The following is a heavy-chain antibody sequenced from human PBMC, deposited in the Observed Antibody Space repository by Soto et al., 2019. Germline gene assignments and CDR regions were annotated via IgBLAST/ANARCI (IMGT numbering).Heavy chain of an antibody. D-gene: IGHD2-2*02. CDR3: ARDPDTPTPQRETYFDY. J-gene: IGHJ4*02. CDR2: INSDGSST. CDR1: GFTFSSYW. V-gene: IGHV3-74*01. Sequence: GSLRLSCAASGFTFSSYWMHWVRQAPGKGLVWVSRINSDGSSTCYADSVKGRFTISRDNAKNTLYLQMNSLRAEDTAVYYCARDPDTPTPQRETYFDYWGQGTLVTVSS.